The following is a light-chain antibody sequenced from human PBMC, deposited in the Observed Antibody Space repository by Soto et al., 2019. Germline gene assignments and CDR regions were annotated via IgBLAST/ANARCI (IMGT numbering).Light chain of an antibody. Sequence: EIVLTQSPGTLSLSPGERATLSCWASQSVSSSYLAWYQQKPGQAPRLLIYGASSRATCIPDRFSGSGSGTDFTLTISRLEPEDFAVYYCQQFGRSSYTFGQGTKLEIK. J-gene: IGKJ2*01. V-gene: IGKV3-20*01. CDR1: QSVSSSY. CDR3: QQFGRSSYT. CDR2: GAS.